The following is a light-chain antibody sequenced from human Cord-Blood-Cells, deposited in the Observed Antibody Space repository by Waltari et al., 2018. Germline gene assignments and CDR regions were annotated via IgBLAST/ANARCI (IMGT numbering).Light chain of an antibody. J-gene: IGKJ2*01. Sequence: EILLTQSPGTLSLSPGERATLSCRASQSVSSSYLAWYQQKPGQAPRHLIYGASSRATGIPDRFSGSGSGTDFTLTISRLEPEDVAVYYCQQYGSSYTFGQGTKLEIK. CDR2: GAS. V-gene: IGKV3-20*01. CDR1: QSVSSSY. CDR3: QQYGSSYT.